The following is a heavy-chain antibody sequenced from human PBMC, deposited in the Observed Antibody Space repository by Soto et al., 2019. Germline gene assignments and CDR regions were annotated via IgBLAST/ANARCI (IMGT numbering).Heavy chain of an antibody. CDR3: VIHYSQWPNWFEP. CDR2: ISGDDGNT. Sequence: QVQLVQSGAEVKKPGASVKVSCKASGYTFTSYGISWVRQAPGEGLEWVGWISGDDGNTDYAHKFRGRVTMTNDTPTNTPKLDLSGVRSDDTSVYYCVIHYSQWPNWFEPWGQGTPVTVSS. CDR1: GYTFTSYG. D-gene: IGHD2-15*01. V-gene: IGHV1-18*01. J-gene: IGHJ5*02.